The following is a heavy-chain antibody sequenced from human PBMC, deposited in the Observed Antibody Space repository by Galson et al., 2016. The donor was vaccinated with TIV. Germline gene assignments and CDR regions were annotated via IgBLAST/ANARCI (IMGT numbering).Heavy chain of an antibody. CDR3: ARAVTMRVADYYYGMDV. V-gene: IGHV3-11*04. CDR1: GFSFTDYY. Sequence: LRLSCAVSGFSFTDYYMNWIRQAPGKGLEWVSYISNGGSITYYADFVKGRFTISRDNAKNSLYLHMSSLRAEDTGVYYCARAVTMRVADYYYGMDVWGQGTAITVSS. J-gene: IGHJ6*02. CDR2: ISNGGSIT. D-gene: IGHD3-22*01.